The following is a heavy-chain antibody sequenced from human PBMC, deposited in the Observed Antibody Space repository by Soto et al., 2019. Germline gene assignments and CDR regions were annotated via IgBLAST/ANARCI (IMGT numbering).Heavy chain of an antibody. CDR1: GYTFTDYY. D-gene: IGHD1-1*01. CDR2: ISPSSGGT. J-gene: IGHJ4*02. V-gene: IGHV1-2*02. Sequence: ASVKVSCKASGYTFTDYYLHWVRQAPGQGLEWMGWISPSSGGTTYAKKFQDRVTMTTDTSISTAYMDLNRLISDDTALYYCARGHRTQLWVPLAFWGQGTLVTVSS. CDR3: ARGHRTQLWVPLAF.